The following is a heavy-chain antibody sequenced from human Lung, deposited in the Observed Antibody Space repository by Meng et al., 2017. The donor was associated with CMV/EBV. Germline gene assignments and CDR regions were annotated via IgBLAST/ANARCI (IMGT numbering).Heavy chain of an antibody. V-gene: IGHV1-2*02. CDR3: ARDVSSRSGYVCYYYGMDV. CDR2: INPNSGGT. CDR1: GYTFGGHY. J-gene: IGHJ6*02. D-gene: IGHD3-3*01. Sequence: ASVKVSCKASGYTFGGHYMHWVRQAPGQGLEWMGWINPNSGGTNYAQKFQGRVTMTRDPSINTAYMELSRLRSDDTAVYYCARDVSSRSGYVCYYYGMDVWGQGXTVTVSS.